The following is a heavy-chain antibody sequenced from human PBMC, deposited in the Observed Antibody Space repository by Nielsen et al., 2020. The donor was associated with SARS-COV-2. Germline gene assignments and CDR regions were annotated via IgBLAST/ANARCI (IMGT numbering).Heavy chain of an antibody. V-gene: IGHV3-7*05. CDR1: GFTFSSYW. Sequence: GESLKISCAASGFTFSSYWMSWVRQAPGKGLEWVANIKQDGSEKYYVDSVKGRFTISRDNAKNSLYLQMNSLRAEDTAVYYCARRSYSSGWYRLYYFDYWGQGTLVTVSS. CDR3: ARRSYSSGWYRLYYFDY. CDR2: IKQDGSEK. J-gene: IGHJ4*02. D-gene: IGHD6-19*01.